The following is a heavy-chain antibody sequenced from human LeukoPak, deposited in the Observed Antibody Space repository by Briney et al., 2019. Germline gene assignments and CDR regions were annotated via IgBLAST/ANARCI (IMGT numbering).Heavy chain of an antibody. D-gene: IGHD3-9*01. Sequence: SETLSLTCVVSGGSLSGYYWGWIRQPPGKGLEWIGEIHHTGSTTSNPSLKSRVSLSLDTSKNQLSLRLISVTAADTGLYFCARGLDKTFWYFDLWGRGTLVTVSS. CDR3: ARGLDKTFWYFDL. V-gene: IGHV4-34*01. CDR1: GGSLSGYY. J-gene: IGHJ2*01. CDR2: IHHTGST.